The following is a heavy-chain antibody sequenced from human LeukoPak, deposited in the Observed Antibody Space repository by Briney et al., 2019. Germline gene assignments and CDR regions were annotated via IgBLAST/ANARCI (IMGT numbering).Heavy chain of an antibody. D-gene: IGHD2/OR15-2a*01. Sequence: SQTLSLTCTVSGGSISSGAYYWNWIRQHPGKGLEWIGYIYYSGSTYYNPSLKSRVTMSVDTSKNQFSLKLSSVTAADTAVYYCAREVIEDWFDPWGQGTLVTVSS. J-gene: IGHJ5*02. CDR3: AREVIEDWFDP. CDR2: IYYSGST. V-gene: IGHV4-31*03. CDR1: GGSISSGAYY.